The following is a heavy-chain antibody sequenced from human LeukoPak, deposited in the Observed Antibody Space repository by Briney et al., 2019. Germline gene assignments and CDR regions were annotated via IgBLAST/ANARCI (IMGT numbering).Heavy chain of an antibody. CDR2: IYHSGST. V-gene: IGHV4-30-2*01. D-gene: IGHD1-7*01. CDR1: GGSISSGGYS. J-gene: IGHJ4*02. CDR3: ASTPYNWNYTPHFDY. Sequence: SQTLSLTCAVSGGSISSGGYSWSWIRQPPGKGLEWIGYIYHSGSTYYNPSLKSRVTISVDRSKNQVSLKLSSVTAADTAVYYCASTPYNWNYTPHFDYWGQGTLVTVSS.